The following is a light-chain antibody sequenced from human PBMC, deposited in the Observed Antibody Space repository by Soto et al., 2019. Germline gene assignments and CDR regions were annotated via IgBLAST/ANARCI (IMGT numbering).Light chain of an antibody. CDR3: SSYAATNTLV. CDR1: SSDVGGFDY. Sequence: QSALTQPPSASGSPGQSVTISCTGTSSDVGGFDYVSWYQQYPGKAPKLVIFEVTERPSGVPDRFSGSKSGNTASLTVSGLQAEDEAEYYCSSYAATNTLVFGGGTQLTVL. CDR2: EVT. J-gene: IGLJ3*02. V-gene: IGLV2-8*01.